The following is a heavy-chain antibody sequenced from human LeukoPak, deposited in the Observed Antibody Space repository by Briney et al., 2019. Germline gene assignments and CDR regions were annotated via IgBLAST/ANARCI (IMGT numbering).Heavy chain of an antibody. CDR3: AKEGIAVASFDY. J-gene: IGHJ4*02. Sequence: GGSLRLSCAASGFTFSSYAMSWVRQAPGKGLEWVSAISGSISGSGGSTYYADSVKGRFTISSDNSKNTLFLQLNSLRAEDTAVYYCAKEGIAVASFDYWGQGTLVTVSS. CDR1: GFTFSSYA. V-gene: IGHV3-23*01. D-gene: IGHD6-19*01. CDR2: ISGSISGSGGST.